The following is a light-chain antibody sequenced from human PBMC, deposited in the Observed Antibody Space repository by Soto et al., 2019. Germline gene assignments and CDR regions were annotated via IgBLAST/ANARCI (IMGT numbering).Light chain of an antibody. J-gene: IGKJ4*01. Sequence: EIVLTQSPGTLSLSPGERATLSCRASQSVSSSYLAWYQQKPGQAPRLLIYGASSRATGIPDRSSGSGSGTDFTLTISRLETEDFAVYYCHQYDSSPLSFGGGTKVEIK. V-gene: IGKV3-20*01. CDR3: HQYDSSPLS. CDR1: QSVSSSY. CDR2: GAS.